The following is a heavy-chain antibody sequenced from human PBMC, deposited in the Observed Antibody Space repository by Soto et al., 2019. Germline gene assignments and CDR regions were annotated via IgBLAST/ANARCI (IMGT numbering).Heavy chain of an antibody. CDR2: IIPIFGTA. J-gene: IGHJ4*02. CDR1: GGTFSSYA. Sequence: QVQLVQSGAEVKKPGSSVKVSCKASGGTFSSYAISWVRQAPGQGLEWMGGIIPIFGTANYAQKFQGRVTITADESTSTAYMELSSLRSDDTAVYYCARLRPYSSGWYEGYFDYWGQGTLVTVSS. D-gene: IGHD6-19*01. V-gene: IGHV1-69*01. CDR3: ARLRPYSSGWYEGYFDY.